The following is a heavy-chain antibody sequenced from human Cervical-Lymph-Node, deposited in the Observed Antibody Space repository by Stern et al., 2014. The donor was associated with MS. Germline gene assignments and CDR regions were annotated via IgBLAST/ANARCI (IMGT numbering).Heavy chain of an antibody. D-gene: IGHD3-10*01. CDR3: ARSTPQEVRVGSVLSYYYYGMDV. CDR1: GGSISSYS. Sequence: QVQLVQSGPGLVKPSETLSLTCTVSGGSISSYSWSWIRQPPGKGLEWIGDIYYNGDTHYKPSLKSRVTISVDASKNQFSLKLSSVTAADTAVYYCARSTPQEVRVGSVLSYYYYGMDVWGQGTTVTVSS. CDR2: IYYNGDT. V-gene: IGHV4-59*01. J-gene: IGHJ6*02.